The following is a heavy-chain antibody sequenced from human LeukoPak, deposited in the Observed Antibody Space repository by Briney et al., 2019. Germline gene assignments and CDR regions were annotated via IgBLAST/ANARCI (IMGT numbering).Heavy chain of an antibody. CDR3: ARGIVVPAAMRYDYYYYGMDV. J-gene: IGHJ6*04. CDR2: IIPTFGIA. CDR1: GGTFSSYA. D-gene: IGHD2-2*01. V-gene: IGHV1-69*13. Sequence: SVKVSCKASGGTFSSYAISWVRQAPGQGLEWMGGIIPTFGIANYAQKFQGRVTITADESTSTAYMELSSLRSEDTAVYYCARGIVVPAAMRYDYYYYGMDVWGKGTTVTVSS.